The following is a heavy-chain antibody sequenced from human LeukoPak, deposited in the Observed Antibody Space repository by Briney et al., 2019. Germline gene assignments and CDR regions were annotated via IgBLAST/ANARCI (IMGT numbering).Heavy chain of an antibody. CDR1: GFTFSSYS. D-gene: IGHD3-10*01. V-gene: IGHV3-21*01. CDR3: ARGLDYYGSGSYYRSV. CDR2: ISSSSSYI. J-gene: IGHJ6*04. Sequence: GSPRLSCAASGFTFSSYSMNWVRQAPGKGLEWVSSISSSSSYIYYADSVKGRFTISRDNAKNSLYLQMSSLRAEDTAVYYCARGLDYYGSGSYYRSVWGKGTTVTVSS.